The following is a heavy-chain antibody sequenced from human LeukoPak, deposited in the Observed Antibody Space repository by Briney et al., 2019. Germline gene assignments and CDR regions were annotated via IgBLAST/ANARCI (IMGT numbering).Heavy chain of an antibody. D-gene: IGHD6-19*01. J-gene: IGHJ6*03. Sequence: PSETLSLTCAVYGGSFSGYYWSWIRQPPGKGLEWIGEINHSGSTNYNPSLKSRVTISVDTSKNQFSLKLSSVTAADTAVYYCARGGRYSSGWYYYYYYMDVWGKGTTVTVSS. V-gene: IGHV4-34*01. CDR1: GGSFSGYY. CDR2: INHSGST. CDR3: ARGGRYSSGWYYYYYYMDV.